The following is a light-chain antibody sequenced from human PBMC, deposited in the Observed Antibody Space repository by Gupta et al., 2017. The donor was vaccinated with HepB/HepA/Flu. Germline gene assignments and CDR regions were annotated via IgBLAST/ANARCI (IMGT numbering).Light chain of an antibody. V-gene: IGKV2-28*01. CDR1: QSLLHSSGNNY. J-gene: IGKJ3*01. Sequence: DIVMTQSPLSLPVTPGEPASISCRSSQSLLHSSGNNYLDWYLQKPGQSPQLLIYLGSNRASGVPDRFSGSGSGTDFTLKISRVEAEDVGVYYCMQALKTPFTFGPGTKVDIK. CDR2: LGS. CDR3: MQALKTPFT.